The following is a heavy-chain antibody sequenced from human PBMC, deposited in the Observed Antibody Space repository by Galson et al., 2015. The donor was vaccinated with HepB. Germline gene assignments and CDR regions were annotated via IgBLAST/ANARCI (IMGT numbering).Heavy chain of an antibody. Sequence: SGADVQKSGESLKISCKATGYSFTTYWIGWVRQMPGKGLERMGIIYPGDSDTRYSPSFQGQVTISADKSISTAYLQWSSLKASDTAMYYCARGPYYDSSGYYFDYYGMDVWGQGTTVTVSS. D-gene: IGHD3-22*01. V-gene: IGHV5-51*01. CDR1: GYSFTTYW. J-gene: IGHJ6*02. CDR3: ARGPYYDSSGYYFDYYGMDV. CDR2: IYPGDSDT.